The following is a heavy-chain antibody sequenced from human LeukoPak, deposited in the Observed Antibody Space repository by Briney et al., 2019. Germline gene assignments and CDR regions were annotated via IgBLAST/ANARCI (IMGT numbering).Heavy chain of an antibody. CDR1: GGSISSSSYY. Sequence: SETLSLTCTVSGGSISSSSYYWGWIRQPPGKGLEWIGSIYYSGSTYYNPSLKSRVTISVDTSKNQFPLKLSSVTAADTAVYYCARPRRSSSWYGNNWFDPWGQGTLVTVSS. V-gene: IGHV4-39*01. CDR2: IYYSGST. CDR3: ARPRRSSSWYGNNWFDP. D-gene: IGHD6-13*01. J-gene: IGHJ5*02.